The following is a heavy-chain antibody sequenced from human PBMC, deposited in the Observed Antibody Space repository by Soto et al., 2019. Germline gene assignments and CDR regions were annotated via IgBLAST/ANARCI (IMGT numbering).Heavy chain of an antibody. CDR3: ARDSLGYCSGGSCYPNWFDP. CDR1: GFTFSSYS. J-gene: IGHJ5*02. CDR2: ISSSSSTI. D-gene: IGHD2-15*01. Sequence: EVQLVESGGGLVQPGGSLRLSCAASGFTFSSYSMNWVRQAPGKGLEWVSYISSSSSTIYYADSVKGRFTISRDNAKNSLYLQMNGLRAEDTAVYYSARDSLGYCSGGSCYPNWFDPRGQGTLVTVFS. V-gene: IGHV3-48*01.